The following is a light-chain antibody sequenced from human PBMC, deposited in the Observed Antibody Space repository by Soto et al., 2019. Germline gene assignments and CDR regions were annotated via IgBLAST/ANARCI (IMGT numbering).Light chain of an antibody. CDR2: KAS. Sequence: DIQMTQSPSTLSASVGDRVTITCRASQSISSWLALYQQKPGKAPKLLIYKASSLEGGVPSRFSGSGSGTEFTLTISSLQPDDFATYYCQQYNSYSYTFGQGTKLEIK. V-gene: IGKV1-5*03. CDR1: QSISSW. CDR3: QQYNSYSYT. J-gene: IGKJ2*01.